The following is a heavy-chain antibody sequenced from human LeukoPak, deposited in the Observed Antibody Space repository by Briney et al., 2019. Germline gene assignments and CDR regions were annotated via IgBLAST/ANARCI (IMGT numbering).Heavy chain of an antibody. V-gene: IGHV3-66*03. D-gene: IGHD6-19*01. Sequence: PSETLSLTCTVSGGSISSGGYYWSWVRQAPGKGLEWVSVIYSCGSTYYADSVKGRFTISRDDSKNTLYLQMNSLRAEDTAVYYCARESVFQRLLVSPSGCPPGALDYYGMDVWGQGTTVTVSS. CDR3: ARESVFQRLLVSPSGCPPGALDYYGMDV. CDR1: GGSISSGGYY. J-gene: IGHJ6*02. CDR2: IYSCGST.